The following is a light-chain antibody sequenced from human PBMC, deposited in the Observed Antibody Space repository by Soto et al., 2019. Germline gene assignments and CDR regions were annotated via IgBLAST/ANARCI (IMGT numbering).Light chain of an antibody. CDR1: SSNIGSNI. CDR3: AAWDGSLQTWV. CDR2: TNN. Sequence: QFVLTQPPSASGTPGQRVTISCSGSSSNIGSNIVNWYQQLPGTAPKILIYTNNQRPSGVPDRFSDSKSGTSASLAISGLQSEDEADYYCAAWDGSLQTWVFGGGTKVTVL. V-gene: IGLV1-44*01. J-gene: IGLJ3*02.